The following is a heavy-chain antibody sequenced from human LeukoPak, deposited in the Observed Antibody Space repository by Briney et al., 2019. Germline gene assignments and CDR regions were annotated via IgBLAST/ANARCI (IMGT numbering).Heavy chain of an antibody. CDR3: ARDSSSGWDTKGPSTFDY. V-gene: IGHV3-7*01. CDR1: GFTLSNYW. J-gene: IGHJ4*02. D-gene: IGHD6-19*01. CDR2: IRKDGGSK. Sequence: RGSLSLSCVASGFTLSNYWMTWLRPAAGRGLEWVANIRKDGGSKYYVDYVKGRVTISRDNAMNSLYLQMNSLIAEDTAVYYCARDSSSGWDTKGPSTFDYWGQGTLVTVSS.